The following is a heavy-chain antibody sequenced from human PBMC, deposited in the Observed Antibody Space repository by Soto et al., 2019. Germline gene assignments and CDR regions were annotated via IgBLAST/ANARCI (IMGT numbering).Heavy chain of an antibody. D-gene: IGHD3-3*01. J-gene: IGHJ4*02. CDR1: GFTFSSYA. V-gene: IGHV3-64D*08. Sequence: GGSLRLSCSASGFTFSSYAMHWVRQAPGKGLEYVSAISSNGGSTYYADSVKGRFTISRDNSKNTLYLQMSSLRAEDTAVYYCVKASGGGYDFWSGYPPGGFDYWGQGTLVTVSS. CDR2: ISSNGGST. CDR3: VKASGGGYDFWSGYPPGGFDY.